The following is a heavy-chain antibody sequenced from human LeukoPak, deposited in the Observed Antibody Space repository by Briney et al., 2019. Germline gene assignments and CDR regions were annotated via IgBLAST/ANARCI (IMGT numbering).Heavy chain of an antibody. CDR2: IIPIFGTA. D-gene: IGHD4-17*01. J-gene: IGHJ3*02. Sequence: GASVKVSCKASGGTFSSYAISWVRQAPGQGLEWMGGIIPIFGTANYAQKFQGRVTITADKSTSTAYMELSSLRSEDTAVYYCARDRTTVTTHDAFDIWGQGTMVTVSS. CDR1: GGTFSSYA. V-gene: IGHV1-69*06. CDR3: ARDRTTVTTHDAFDI.